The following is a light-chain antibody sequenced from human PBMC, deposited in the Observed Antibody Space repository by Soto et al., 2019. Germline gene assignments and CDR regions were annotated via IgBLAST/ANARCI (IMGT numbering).Light chain of an antibody. J-gene: IGLJ3*02. V-gene: IGLV4-60*03. CDR3: ETWNSNTRV. CDR2: LESSGSQ. CDR1: SGHRSYI. Sequence: QLVLTQSSSASASLESSVNLTCTLSSGHRSYIIAWHQQQPGKAPRFLMRLESSGSQNKGSGVPDRFSGSSSGAARYLTIANLQSEDEADYYCETWNSNTRVFGGGTKLTVL.